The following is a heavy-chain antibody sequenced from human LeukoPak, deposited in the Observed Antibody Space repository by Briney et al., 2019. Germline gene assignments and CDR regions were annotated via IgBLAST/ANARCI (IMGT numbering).Heavy chain of an antibody. J-gene: IGHJ3*02. V-gene: IGHV3-11*04. CDR3: ARGGSYLSAFDI. Sequence: PGGSLRLSCAASGFTFSDYYMSWIRQAPGKGLECVSYISSSGNTTYHADSVKGRFTISRDNAKNSLYLQMSSLRAEDTAVYYCARGGSYLSAFDIWGQGTMVTVSS. D-gene: IGHD1-26*01. CDR2: ISSSGNTT. CDR1: GFTFSDYY.